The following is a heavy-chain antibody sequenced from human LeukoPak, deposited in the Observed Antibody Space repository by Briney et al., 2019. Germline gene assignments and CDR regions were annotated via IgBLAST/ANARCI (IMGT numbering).Heavy chain of an antibody. Sequence: LVLSCPGFGCTVRSHYMTWVRQAPGKGLEVVWEINHSGSTNYNPSLKSRVTISVDTSKNQFSLKLSSVTAADTAVYYCARLEAHLRGYDGDWFDPWGQGTLVTVSS. CDR2: INHSGST. V-gene: IGHV4-34*01. CDR1: GCTVRSHY. J-gene: IGHJ5*02. D-gene: IGHD3-3*01. CDR3: ARLEAHLRGYDGDWFDP.